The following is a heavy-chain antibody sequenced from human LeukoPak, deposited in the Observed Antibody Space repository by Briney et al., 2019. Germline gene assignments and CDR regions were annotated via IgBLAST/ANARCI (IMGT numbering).Heavy chain of an antibody. CDR2: IYYSGRT. V-gene: IGHV4-39*01. Sequence: PSETLSLTCSVSDDSVSRSDSYWDWIRQPPGKGLEWIGTIYYSGRTYYSPSLKSRVTMSVDTSNNQFSLNLRSVTAADTAVYYCARRRYYDGSGYLEWGQGTLLSVSS. CDR3: ARRRYYDGSGYLE. D-gene: IGHD3-22*01. CDR1: DDSVSRSDSY. J-gene: IGHJ1*01.